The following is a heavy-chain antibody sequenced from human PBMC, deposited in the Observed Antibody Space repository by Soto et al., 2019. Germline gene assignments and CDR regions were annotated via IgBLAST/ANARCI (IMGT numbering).Heavy chain of an antibody. Sequence: SETLSLTCTVSGGSISSGGYYWSWIRQHPGKGLEWIGYIYYSGSTYYNPSLKSRVTISVDTSKNQFSLKLSSVTAADTAVYYCARGAVAGLWFDPWGQGTLVTVSS. D-gene: IGHD6-19*01. CDR1: GGSISSGGYY. CDR3: ARGAVAGLWFDP. CDR2: IYYSGST. V-gene: IGHV4-31*03. J-gene: IGHJ5*02.